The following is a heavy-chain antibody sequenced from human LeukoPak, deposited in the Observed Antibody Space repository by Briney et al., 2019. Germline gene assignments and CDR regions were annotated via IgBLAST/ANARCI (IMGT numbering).Heavy chain of an antibody. CDR2: IPYDGSNK. D-gene: IGHD6-25*01. J-gene: IGHJ6*03. CDR3: ARDFSSASYTYYYYYMDV. Sequence: GRSLRLSCAASGFTFSSYGMHWVRQAPGKGLEWVAVIPYDGSNKYYADSVKGRFTISRDNSKNTLYLQMNSLRAEDTAIYYCARDFSSASYTYYYYYMDVWGKGTTVTVSS. CDR1: GFTFSSYG. V-gene: IGHV3-30*03.